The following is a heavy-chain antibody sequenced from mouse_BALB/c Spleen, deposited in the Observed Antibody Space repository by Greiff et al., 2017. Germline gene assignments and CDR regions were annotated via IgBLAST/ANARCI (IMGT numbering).Heavy chain of an antibody. CDR2: IDPSDSYT. J-gene: IGHJ2*01. CDR1: GYTFTSYW. D-gene: IGHD2-14*01. V-gene: IGHV1-69*02. Sequence: VQLQQPGAELVKPGASVKLSCKASGYTFTSYWMHWVKQRPGQGLEWIGEIDPSDSYTNYNQKFKGKATLTVDKSSSTAYMQLSSLTSEDSAVYYCARSGAYYRDYFDYWGQGTTLTVSS. CDR3: ARSGAYYRDYFDY.